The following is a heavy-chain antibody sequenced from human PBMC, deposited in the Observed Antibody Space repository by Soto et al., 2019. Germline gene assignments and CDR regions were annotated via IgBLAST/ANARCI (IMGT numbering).Heavy chain of an antibody. CDR1: GGSISSGDYY. J-gene: IGHJ1*01. D-gene: IGHD3-22*01. V-gene: IGHV4-30-4*01. CDR3: ARGWALHYYDSSGEHSAEYFQH. Sequence: QVQLQESGPGLVKPSQTLSLTCTVSGGSISSGDYYWSWIRQPPGKGLEWIGYIYYSGSTYYNPSLQRRVTISVDTSKNQFALKLSSVTAADTAVYYCARGWALHYYDSSGEHSAEYFQHWGQGTLVTVSS. CDR2: IYYSGST.